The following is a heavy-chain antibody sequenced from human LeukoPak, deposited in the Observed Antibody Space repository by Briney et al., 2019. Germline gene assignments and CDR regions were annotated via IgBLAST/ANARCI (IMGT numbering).Heavy chain of an antibody. V-gene: IGHV3-74*01. Sequence: GGSLRLSCAASGFTYSSYWMHWVRQAPGKGLVWVSRINSDGTSTTYADSVEGRFTISRDNAKNTLYLQMNSLRAEDTAVYYCARGESSTYRLTDYWGQGTLVTVSS. D-gene: IGHD2-2*01. CDR2: INSDGTST. CDR1: GFTYSSYW. J-gene: IGHJ4*02. CDR3: ARGESSTYRLTDY.